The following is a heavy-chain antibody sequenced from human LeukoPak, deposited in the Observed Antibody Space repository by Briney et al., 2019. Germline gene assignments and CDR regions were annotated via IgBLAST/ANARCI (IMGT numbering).Heavy chain of an antibody. Sequence: PSETLSLTRTVSGGSISSSSYYWGWIRQPPGKGLEWIGSIYYSGSTYYNPSLKSRITISVDTSKNQFSLKLSSVTAADTAVYYCASPGITMVRGAPRSWGQGTLVTVSS. V-gene: IGHV4-39*01. CDR1: GGSISSSSYY. D-gene: IGHD3-10*01. CDR3: ASPGITMVRGAPRS. J-gene: IGHJ4*02. CDR2: IYYSGST.